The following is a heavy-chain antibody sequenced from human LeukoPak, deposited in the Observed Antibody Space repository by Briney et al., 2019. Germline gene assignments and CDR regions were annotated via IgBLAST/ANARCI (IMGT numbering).Heavy chain of an antibody. D-gene: IGHD4-23*01. CDR2: ISYDGSSK. Sequence: GGSLRLSCAASGFTFSRYAMHWVREAPGKGLEWVTLISYDGSSKYYADSVKGRFTISRDSSKDTLYVQMNSLRPDDTAVYYCARDGYGGPLDSWGQGTLVTVSS. J-gene: IGHJ4*02. V-gene: IGHV3-30-3*01. CDR1: GFTFSRYA. CDR3: ARDGYGGPLDS.